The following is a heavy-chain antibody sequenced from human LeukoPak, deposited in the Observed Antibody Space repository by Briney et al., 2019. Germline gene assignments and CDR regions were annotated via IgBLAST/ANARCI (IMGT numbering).Heavy chain of an antibody. V-gene: IGHV1-46*01. D-gene: IGHD3-10*01. Sequence: GASVKVSCKASGYTFTSYYMHWVRQAPGQGLEWMGIINPSGGSTSYAQKFQGRVTMTRDTSTSTVYMELSSLRSEDTAVYYCAREVTMVRGVITKFYYYGMEVWGQGTTATVSS. CDR3: AREVTMVRGVITKFYYYGMEV. J-gene: IGHJ6*02. CDR1: GYTFTSYY. CDR2: INPSGGST.